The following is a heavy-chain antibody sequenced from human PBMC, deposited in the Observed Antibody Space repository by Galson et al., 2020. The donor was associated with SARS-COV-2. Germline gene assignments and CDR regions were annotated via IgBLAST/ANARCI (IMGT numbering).Heavy chain of an antibody. CDR2: IYYSGST. D-gene: IGHD3-10*01. Sequence: SETLSLTCTVSGGSVSSDGYYWSWIRQPPGKGLEWIGYIYYSGSTNYNPSLRSRVSISPDTSKNQFSLKLTSVTAADTAVYYCARVKEYYYGSGSNEAFDIWGQWTLVTVSA. V-gene: IGHV4-61*08. CDR1: GGSVSSDGYY. CDR3: ARVKEYYYGSGSNEAFDI. J-gene: IGHJ3*02.